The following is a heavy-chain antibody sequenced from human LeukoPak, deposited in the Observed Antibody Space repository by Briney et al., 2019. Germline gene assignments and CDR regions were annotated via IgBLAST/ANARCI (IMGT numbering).Heavy chain of an antibody. CDR1: GGSISSGGYS. V-gene: IGHV4-30-2*01. CDR2: IYHSGST. J-gene: IGHJ5*02. Sequence: SETLSLTCAVSGGSISSGGYSWSWIRQPPGKGLEWIGYIYHSGSTNYNPSLKSRVTISVDTSKNQFSLKLSSVTAADTAVYYCARQDIVLMVTPGWFDPWGQGTLVTVSS. D-gene: IGHD2-8*01. CDR3: ARQDIVLMVTPGWFDP.